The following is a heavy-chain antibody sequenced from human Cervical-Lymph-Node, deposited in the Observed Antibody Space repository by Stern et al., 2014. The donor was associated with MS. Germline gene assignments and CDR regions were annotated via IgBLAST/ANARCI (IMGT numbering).Heavy chain of an antibody. J-gene: IGHJ4*02. CDR3: GRDTCRGGGCYFRY. CDR1: GFIFSNYA. D-gene: IGHD2-15*01. V-gene: IGHV3-30-3*01. Sequence: VQLVQSGGGVVQPGRSLRLSCAASGFIFSNYAMHWVRQAPGKGLDWVAFVSNEGSKQFYADSVTGRLTISRDHPNQTPYLQMNRLRPEDTAVYYCGRDTCRGGGCYFRYWGQGILITVSS. CDR2: VSNEGSKQ.